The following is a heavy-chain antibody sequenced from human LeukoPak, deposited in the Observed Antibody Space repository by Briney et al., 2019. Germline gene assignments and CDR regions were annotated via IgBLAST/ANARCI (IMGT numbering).Heavy chain of an antibody. CDR1: GGSISSSNW. Sequence: SGTLSLTCAVSGGSISSSNWWSWVRQPPGKGLEWIGEIYHSGSTNYNPSLKSRVTISVDTSKNQFSLKLSSVTAADTAVYYCARVWELLGRYNWFDPWGQGTLVTVSS. D-gene: IGHD1-26*01. V-gene: IGHV4-4*02. CDR2: IYHSGST. J-gene: IGHJ5*02. CDR3: ARVWELLGRYNWFDP.